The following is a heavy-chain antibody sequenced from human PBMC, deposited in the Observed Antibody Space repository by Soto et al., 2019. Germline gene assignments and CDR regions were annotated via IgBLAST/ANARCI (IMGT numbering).Heavy chain of an antibody. V-gene: IGHV1-3*01. CDR1: GYTFTSYA. CDR3: ARSIVVVTALDY. J-gene: IGHJ4*02. Sequence: EASVKVSCKASGYTFTSYAMHWVRQAPGQRLEWMGWINAGNGNTKYSQKFQGRVAITRDTSASTAYMELSSLRSEDTAVYYCARSIVVVTALDYWGQGTLVTVSS. CDR2: INAGNGNT. D-gene: IGHD2-21*02.